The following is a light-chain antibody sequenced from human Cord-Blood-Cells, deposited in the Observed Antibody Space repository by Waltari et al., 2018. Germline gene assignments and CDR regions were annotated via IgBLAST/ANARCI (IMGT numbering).Light chain of an antibody. CDR3: SSYTSSSTWV. Sequence: QSALTQPASVSGSPGQSITISCTGTSSDVGGYNYVSWYQQHPGKAPKLTVYDVSHRPSGVSTRFSGSKSGNTASLTISGLQAEDEADYYCSSYTSSSTWVFGGGTKLTVL. J-gene: IGLJ3*02. CDR1: SSDVGGYNY. V-gene: IGLV2-14*03. CDR2: DVS.